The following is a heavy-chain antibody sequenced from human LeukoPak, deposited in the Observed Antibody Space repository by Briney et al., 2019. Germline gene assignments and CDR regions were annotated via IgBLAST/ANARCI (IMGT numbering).Heavy chain of an antibody. V-gene: IGHV1-8*01. J-gene: IGHJ6*02. CDR3: ARGRKKHSYQLPFIYYYYGMDV. CDR1: GYTVTSYD. CDR2: MNLNSGNT. D-gene: IGHD2-2*01. Sequence: ASVKVSCKASGYTVTSYDINWVRQATGQGLEWMGWMNLNSGNTGYAQKFQGRVTMTRNTSISTAYMELSSLRSEDTAVYYCARGRKKHSYQLPFIYYYYGMDVWGQGTTVTVSS.